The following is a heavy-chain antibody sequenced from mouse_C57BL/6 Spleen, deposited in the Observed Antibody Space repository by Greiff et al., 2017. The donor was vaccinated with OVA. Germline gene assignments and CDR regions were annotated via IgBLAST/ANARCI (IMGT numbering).Heavy chain of an antibody. J-gene: IGHJ1*03. CDR2: IRLKSDNYAT. D-gene: IGHD2-5*01. CDR3: TESNYFYWYFDV. V-gene: IGHV6-3*01. CDR1: GFTFSNYW. Sequence: EVTLVESGGGLVQPGGSMKLSCVASGFTFSNYWMNWVRQSPEKGLEWVAQIRLKSDNYATHYAESVKGRFTISRDDSKSSVYLQMNNLRAEDTGIYYCTESNYFYWYFDVWGTGTTVTVSS.